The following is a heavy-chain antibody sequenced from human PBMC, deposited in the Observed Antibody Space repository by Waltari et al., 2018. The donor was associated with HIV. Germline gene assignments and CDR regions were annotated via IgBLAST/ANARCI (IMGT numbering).Heavy chain of an antibody. CDR2: ISYDGSDK. D-gene: IGHD3-22*01. J-gene: IGHJ4*02. Sequence: QVHLVESGGGVVQPGRSLRLSCAASGFPFSTYFMHWVRQAPGKGLEWVADISYDGSDKYHADSVKGRFTISRDNSRNTLYLQMNSLRPEDTAVYFCAREFYYDSTGYNSGFDYWGQGTLVTVSS. V-gene: IGHV3-30*01. CDR1: GFPFSTYF. CDR3: AREFYYDSTGYNSGFDY.